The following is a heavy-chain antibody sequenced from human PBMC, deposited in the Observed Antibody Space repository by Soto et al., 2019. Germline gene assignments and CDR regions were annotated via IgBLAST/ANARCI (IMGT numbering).Heavy chain of an antibody. D-gene: IGHD1-26*01. Sequence: AGSLRLSCAPCGFTFSSNEMYWVRQAPGKGLEWVSYISVSGSMRFYADAVRGRFTISRDNTKKMLYLQMNSLRVEDTALYYCATAGLSGTVWGQGTTVTVSS. J-gene: IGHJ6*02. CDR1: GFTFSSNE. CDR3: ATAGLSGTV. V-gene: IGHV3-48*03. CDR2: ISVSGSMR.